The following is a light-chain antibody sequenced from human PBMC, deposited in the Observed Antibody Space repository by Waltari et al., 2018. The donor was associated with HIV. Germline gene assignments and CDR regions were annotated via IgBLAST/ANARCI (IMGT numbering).Light chain of an antibody. CDR3: QQSYSTPRT. V-gene: IGKV1-39*01. CDR2: AAS. J-gene: IGKJ1*01. CDR1: QSISSY. Sequence: IPMTHSTAPLSESVGDTITLTCRASQSISSYLNWYQQKPGKAPKLLIYAASSLQSGVPSRFSGSGSGTDFTLTISSLQPEDFATYYCQQSYSTPRTFGQGTKVEIK.